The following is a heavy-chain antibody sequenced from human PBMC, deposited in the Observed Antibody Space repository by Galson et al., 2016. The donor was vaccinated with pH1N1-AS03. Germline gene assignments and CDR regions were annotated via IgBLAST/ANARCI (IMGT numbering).Heavy chain of an antibody. CDR1: GVSVPSSGVG. V-gene: IGHV2-5*02. J-gene: IGHJ3*02. D-gene: IGHD2/OR15-2a*01. CDR3: ALPNSGVNAFEI. Sequence: PALVKPTQTLTLTCSVSGVSVPSSGVGVGWFRQPPGKALEWLALVYWDEIRRYSPSLKNRLTITKDSSKNQVVLTVTSVDPMDIATYFCALPNSGVNAFEIWGPGTMVTVSS. CDR2: VYWDEIR.